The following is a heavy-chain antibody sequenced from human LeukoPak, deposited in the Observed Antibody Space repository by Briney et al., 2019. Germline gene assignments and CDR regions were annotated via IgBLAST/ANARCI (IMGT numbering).Heavy chain of an antibody. D-gene: IGHD6-6*01. CDR1: GFTVTSNH. CDR3: ARDSSSYYFDY. Sequence: PGGSLRLSCVASGFTVTSNHMNWVRQAPGKGLEWVSIIYTGGTTHYGDSLKDRFTISRDDSINTVYLQMNSLRAEDTAVYYCARDSSSYYFDYWGQGTLVTVSS. J-gene: IGHJ4*02. V-gene: IGHV3-66*01. CDR2: IYTGGTT.